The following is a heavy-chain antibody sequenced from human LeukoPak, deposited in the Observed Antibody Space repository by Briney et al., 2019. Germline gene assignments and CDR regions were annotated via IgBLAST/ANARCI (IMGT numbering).Heavy chain of an antibody. CDR2: IRYDGSNK. V-gene: IGHV3-30*02. CDR3: AKEHTVVTPSPDY. CDR1: GYTLTELS. D-gene: IGHD4-23*01. Sequence: SCKVSGYTLTELSMHWVRQAPGKGLEWVAFIRYDGSNKYYADSVKGRFTISRDNSKSTLYLQMDSLRAEDTAVYYCAKEHTVVTPSPDYWGQGTLVTVSS. J-gene: IGHJ4*02.